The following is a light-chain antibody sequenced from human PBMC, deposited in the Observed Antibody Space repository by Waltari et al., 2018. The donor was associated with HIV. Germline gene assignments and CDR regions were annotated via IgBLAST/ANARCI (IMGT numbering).Light chain of an antibody. Sequence: DIQLTQSPSFLSASVGDRVTITCRASQGITSYLAWYQQKPGKAPKLLIYAASTLQSGVPSRFSGSGSWTEFTLTISSLQPEDFATYYCQQLNSYLRTFGQGTRLEIK. CDR1: QGITSY. J-gene: IGKJ5*01. V-gene: IGKV1-9*01. CDR2: AAS. CDR3: QQLNSYLRT.